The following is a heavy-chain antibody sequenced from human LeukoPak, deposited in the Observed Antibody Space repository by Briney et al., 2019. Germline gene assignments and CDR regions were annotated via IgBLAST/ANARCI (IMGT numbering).Heavy chain of an antibody. D-gene: IGHD4-23*01. Sequence: GGSLRLSCAASGFTFSSYGMHWVRQSPGKGLGWVAVISYDGSNKYYADSVKGRFTISRDNSKNTLYLQMNSLRAEDTAVYYCAKDRTYCGNSQMGVDYWGQGTLVTVSS. J-gene: IGHJ4*02. CDR1: GFTFSSYG. CDR3: AKDRTYCGNSQMGVDY. CDR2: ISYDGSNK. V-gene: IGHV3-30*18.